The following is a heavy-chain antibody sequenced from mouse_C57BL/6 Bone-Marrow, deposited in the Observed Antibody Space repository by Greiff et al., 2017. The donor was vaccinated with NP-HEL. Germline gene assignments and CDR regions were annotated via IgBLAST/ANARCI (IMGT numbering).Heavy chain of an antibody. J-gene: IGHJ3*01. CDR2: ISSGSSTI. CDR3: AGPSGTWLAY. CDR1: GFTFSDYG. V-gene: IGHV5-17*01. D-gene: IGHD1-1*01. Sequence: EVQLVESGGGLVKPGGSLKLSCAASGFTFSDYGMHWVRQAPEQGLEWVAYISSGSSTIYYADTVKGRFTISRDNAKNILFLQMTSLRSEDTAMYFCAGPSGTWLAYWGQGTLVTVSA.